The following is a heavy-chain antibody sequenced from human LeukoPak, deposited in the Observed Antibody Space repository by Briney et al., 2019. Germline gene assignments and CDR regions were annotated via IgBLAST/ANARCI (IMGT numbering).Heavy chain of an antibody. Sequence: ASVKVSCKASGDTFSSYAISWVRQAPGQGLEWMGGIIPIFGTANYAQKFQGRVTITADESTSTAYMELSSLRSEDTAVYYCARDNRHYGGNSWYYFDYWGQGTLVTVSS. CDR3: ARDNRHYGGNSWYYFDY. V-gene: IGHV1-69*13. J-gene: IGHJ4*02. D-gene: IGHD4-23*01. CDR1: GDTFSSYA. CDR2: IIPIFGTA.